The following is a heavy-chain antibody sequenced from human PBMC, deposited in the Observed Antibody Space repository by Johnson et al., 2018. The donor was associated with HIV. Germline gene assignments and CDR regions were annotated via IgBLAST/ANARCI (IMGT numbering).Heavy chain of an antibody. D-gene: IGHD2-15*01. CDR3: ARGGGSCTKGDIDAFDI. V-gene: IGHV3-53*01. CDR1: GFTVSSNY. J-gene: IGHJ3*02. CDR2: IYSGGST. Sequence: VQLVESGGGLIQPGGSLRLSCAASGFTVSSNYMSWVRQAPGKGLEWVSVIYSGGSTYYADSVKGRFTISRDNSKNTLYLQMNSLRAEDTAVYYCARGGGSCTKGDIDAFDIWGQGTMVTVSS.